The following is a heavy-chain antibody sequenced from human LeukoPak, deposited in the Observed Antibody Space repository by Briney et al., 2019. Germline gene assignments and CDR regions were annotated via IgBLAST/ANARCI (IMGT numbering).Heavy chain of an antibody. CDR2: INQDGGEI. CDR3: VRAHHPGGWFDP. Sequence: PGGSLRLSCAASGFTFSSSWMTWVRQAPGKGLEWVASINQDGGEIHYVDSVKGRFTISRDNAKNSLYLQMNSLTAEDTAVHYCVRAHHPGGWFDPWGLGTLVTVSS. CDR1: GFTFSSSW. V-gene: IGHV3-7*04. D-gene: IGHD3-10*01. J-gene: IGHJ5*02.